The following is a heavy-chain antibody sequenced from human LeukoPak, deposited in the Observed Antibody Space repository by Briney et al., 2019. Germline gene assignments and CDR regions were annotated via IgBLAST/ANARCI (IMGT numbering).Heavy chain of an antibody. CDR2: ISSSGSTI. D-gene: IGHD3-3*01. Sequence: GGSLRLSCAASGFTFSDYYMSWIRQAPGKGLEWVSYISSSGSTIYYADSVKGRFTISRDNAKNSLYLQMNSLRAEDTAVYYCARVLWDDFWSGYWFDPWGQGTLVTVSS. J-gene: IGHJ5*02. V-gene: IGHV3-11*04. CDR1: GFTFSDYY. CDR3: ARVLWDDFWSGYWFDP.